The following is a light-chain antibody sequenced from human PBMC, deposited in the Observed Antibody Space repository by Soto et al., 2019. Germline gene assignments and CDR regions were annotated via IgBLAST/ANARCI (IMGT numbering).Light chain of an antibody. CDR2: GVT. Sequence: SALTQPTSVSGSPGQSITISCTGNHXDIGTYDYVSWYQQHPGRAPRLLIHGVTTRPSGISDRFSASKSGLTASLTISGLQPEDEADYYCSSLTSNRIYVFGPGTKVTVL. J-gene: IGLJ1*01. CDR1: HXDIGTYDY. V-gene: IGLV2-14*03. CDR3: SSLTSNRIYV.